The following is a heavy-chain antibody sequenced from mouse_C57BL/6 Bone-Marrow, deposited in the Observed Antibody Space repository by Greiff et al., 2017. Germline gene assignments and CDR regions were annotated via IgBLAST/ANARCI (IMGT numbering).Heavy chain of an antibody. V-gene: IGHV1-61*01. Sequence: QVQLTQPGAELVRPGSSVKLSCKASGYTFTSYWMDWVKQRPGQGLEWIGNIYPSDSETHYNQKFKDKATLTVDKSSSTAYMQLSSLTSEDAAVYYCARHGYAMDYWGQGTSVTVTS. CDR2: IYPSDSET. J-gene: IGHJ4*01. CDR3: ARHGYAMDY. CDR1: GYTFTSYW.